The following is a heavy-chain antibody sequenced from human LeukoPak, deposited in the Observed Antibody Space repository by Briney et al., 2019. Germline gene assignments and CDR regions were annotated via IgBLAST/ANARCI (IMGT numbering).Heavy chain of an antibody. J-gene: IGHJ3*02. V-gene: IGHV4-38-2*02. CDR3: ARLVVPGAFDI. Sequence: PSETLSLTCTVSGYSISSGYYWGWIRQPPGKGLEWIGSIYHSGSTYYNPSLKSRVTISVDTSKNQFSLKLSSVTAADTAVYYCARLVVPGAFDIWGQGTMVTVSS. CDR1: GYSISSGYY. D-gene: IGHD2-2*01. CDR2: IYHSGST.